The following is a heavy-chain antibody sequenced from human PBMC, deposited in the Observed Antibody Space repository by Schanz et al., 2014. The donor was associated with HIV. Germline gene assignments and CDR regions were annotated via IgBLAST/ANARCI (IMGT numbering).Heavy chain of an antibody. V-gene: IGHV3-21*01. CDR1: GFTLSSFT. CDR3: ASDGSGSYLTLSILYYGMDV. CDR2: ISSSSSYT. Sequence: VQLVESGGGLVKPGGSLRLSCATSGFTLSSFTMNWVRQAPGKGLEWVSSISSSSSYTYYAGSVKGRFAISRDNSKTTLSLQMNSLTAEDTAVYYCASDGSGSYLTLSILYYGMDVWGQGTTVTVSS. D-gene: IGHD3-10*01. J-gene: IGHJ6*02.